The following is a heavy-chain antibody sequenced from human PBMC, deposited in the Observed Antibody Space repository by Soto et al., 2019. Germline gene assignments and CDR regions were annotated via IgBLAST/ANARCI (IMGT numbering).Heavy chain of an antibody. CDR1: GGSFSGYY. CDR3: ARVFSRYFRAYYFDY. J-gene: IGHJ4*02. D-gene: IGHD3-9*01. CDR2: INHSGST. Sequence: SETLSLTCAVYGGSFSGYYWSWIRQPPGKGLEWIGEINHSGSTNYNPSLKSRVTISVDTSKNQFSLKLSSVTAADTAVYYCARVFSRYFRAYYFDYWGQGTLVTVSS. V-gene: IGHV4-34*01.